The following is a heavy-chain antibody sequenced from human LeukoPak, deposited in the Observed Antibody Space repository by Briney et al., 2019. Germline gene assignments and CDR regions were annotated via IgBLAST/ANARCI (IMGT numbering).Heavy chain of an antibody. CDR3: AGYLGLFSWFDP. V-gene: IGHV4-59*12. J-gene: IGHJ5*02. CDR1: GGSISSYY. CDR2: IYYSGST. Sequence: SETLSLTCTVSGGSISSYYWSWIRQPPGKGLEWIGYIYYSGSTNYNPSLKSRVTISVDTSKNQFSLKLSSVTAADTAVYYCAGYLGLFSWFDPWGQGTLVTVSS.